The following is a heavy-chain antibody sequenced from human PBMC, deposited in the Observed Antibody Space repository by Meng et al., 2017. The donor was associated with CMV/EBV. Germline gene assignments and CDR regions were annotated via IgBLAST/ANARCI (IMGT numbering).Heavy chain of an antibody. Sequence: GSLRLSCTVSGGSIHSSTFYWGWIRQPPGKGLEWIGSIYFGGNTYYNPSLKSRVTISIDTSKNQFSLRLSSVTAADTAVYYCARDIGGRRIAARPDYWGQGTLVTVSS. CDR3: ARDIGGRRIAARPDY. J-gene: IGHJ4*02. CDR1: GGSIHSSTFY. V-gene: IGHV4-39*07. CDR2: IYFGGNT. D-gene: IGHD6-6*01.